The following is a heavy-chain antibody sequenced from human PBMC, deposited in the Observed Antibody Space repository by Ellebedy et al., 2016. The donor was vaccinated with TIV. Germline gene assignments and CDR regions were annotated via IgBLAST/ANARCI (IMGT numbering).Heavy chain of an antibody. D-gene: IGHD3-3*01. CDR1: GYTFTSYG. J-gene: IGHJ6*02. CDR3: AREGRYDFWRSDFDFFNGMDV. Sequence: AASVKVSCKASGYTFTSYGISWVRQAPGQGLEWMGWLSGYNGNTNYAQKVQGRVILTTDTSTSTAYMELRSLRSDDTAVYYCAREGRYDFWRSDFDFFNGMDVWGQGTTVTVSS. V-gene: IGHV1-18*01. CDR2: LSGYNGNT.